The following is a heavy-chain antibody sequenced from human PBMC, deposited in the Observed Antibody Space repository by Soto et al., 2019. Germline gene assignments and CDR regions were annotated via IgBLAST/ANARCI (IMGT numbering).Heavy chain of an antibody. J-gene: IGHJ4*02. V-gene: IGHV5-51*01. Sequence: GESLKISCKGSGYSFASHWVAWVRQMPEKGLEWIGTIYPGDSDTKYSSAFRGHVTISADTSVSTAYLRWRSLEATGSAIYYCARYSGSYWHYLDFWGQGTLVTVSS. CDR3: ARYSGSYWHYLDF. D-gene: IGHD1-26*01. CDR2: IYPGDSDT. CDR1: GYSFASHW.